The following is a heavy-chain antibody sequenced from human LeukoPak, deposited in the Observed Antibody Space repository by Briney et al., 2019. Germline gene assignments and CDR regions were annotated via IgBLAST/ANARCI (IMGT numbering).Heavy chain of an antibody. V-gene: IGHV4-38-2*02. CDR1: GYSISSGYY. CDR2: IYHSGST. J-gene: IGHJ6*03. CDR3: ARVQRGGYSSGWYYYYMDV. D-gene: IGHD6-19*01. Sequence: SETLSLTSTVSGYSISSGYYWGWIRQPPGKGLEWIGSIYHSGSTYYNPSLKSRVTISVDTSKNQFSLKLSSVTAADTAVYYCARVQRGGYSSGWYYYYMDVWGKGTTVTVSS.